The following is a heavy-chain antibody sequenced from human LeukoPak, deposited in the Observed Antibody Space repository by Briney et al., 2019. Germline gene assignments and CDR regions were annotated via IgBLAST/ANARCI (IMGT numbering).Heavy chain of an antibody. CDR2: INPNSGGT. D-gene: IGHD3-22*01. Sequence: ASVKVSCKASGYTFTGYYMHWVRQAPGQGLEWMGRINPNSGGTNYAQKFQGRATMTRDTSISTAYMELSRLRSDDTAVYYCVRDPVGYYYDSSGLFDYWGQGTLVTVSS. V-gene: IGHV1-2*06. CDR1: GYTFTGYY. CDR3: VRDPVGYYYDSSGLFDY. J-gene: IGHJ4*02.